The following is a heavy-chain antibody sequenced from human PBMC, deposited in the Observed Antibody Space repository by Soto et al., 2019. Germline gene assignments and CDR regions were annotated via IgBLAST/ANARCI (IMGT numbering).Heavy chain of an antibody. CDR2: ISGSGGST. V-gene: IGHV3-23*01. CDR1: GFTFSSYA. Sequence: EVQLLESGGGLVQPGGSLRLSCAASGFTFSSYAMSWVRQAPGKGLEWVSAISGSGGSTYYADSVKGRFTISRDNSKNTLYLQMNSLRAEDTAVYYCAKAIQQWYYYGSGNGDAFDIWGQGTMVTVSS. J-gene: IGHJ3*02. CDR3: AKAIQQWYYYGSGNGDAFDI. D-gene: IGHD3-10*01.